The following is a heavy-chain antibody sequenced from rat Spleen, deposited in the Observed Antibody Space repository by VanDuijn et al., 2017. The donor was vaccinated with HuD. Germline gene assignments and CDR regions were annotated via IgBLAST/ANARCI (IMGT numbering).Heavy chain of an antibody. V-gene: IGHV2-4*01. CDR2: IWSGGST. CDR3: TRDRAYYFDY. CDR1: GFSLISYG. J-gene: IGHJ2*01. Sequence: QVQLKESGPGLVQPSRTLSLTCNVSGFSLISYGVSWVRQPPGKGLEWIAAIWSGGSTYYNSALKSRLTFSRDTSKNQVFLKMNSLQTDDTGTYYCTRDRAYYFDYWGQGVMVTVSS.